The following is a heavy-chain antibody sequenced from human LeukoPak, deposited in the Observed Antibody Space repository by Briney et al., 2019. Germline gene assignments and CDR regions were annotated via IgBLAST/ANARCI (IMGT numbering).Heavy chain of an antibody. J-gene: IGHJ3*02. CDR3: AKVPPILTGAFDI. V-gene: IGHV3-30*02. CDR2: IRYDGSNK. CDR1: GFDFTTYG. D-gene: IGHD3-9*01. Sequence: GGSLRFSGAPSGFDFTTYGMNWFRQAPGKGLKWVAFIRYDGSNKYYADSVRGRFTISRDNSKNTLYLQMNSLRAEDTAVYYCAKVPPILTGAFDIWGQGTMVTVSS.